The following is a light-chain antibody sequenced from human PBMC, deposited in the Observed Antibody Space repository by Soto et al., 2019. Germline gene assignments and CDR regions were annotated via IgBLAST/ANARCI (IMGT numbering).Light chain of an antibody. CDR2: EVS. Sequence: QSALTQPASVSGSPGQSITISCSGTSSDVDDYNYVSWYQQHPGKAPKLMIYEVSHRLSGVSNRFSGSNSGYTASLTISGLQDEDAADYYCASSLNNSVVVFGGGTQLTVL. J-gene: IGLJ3*02. V-gene: IGLV2-14*01. CDR3: ASSLNNSVVV. CDR1: SSDVDDYNY.